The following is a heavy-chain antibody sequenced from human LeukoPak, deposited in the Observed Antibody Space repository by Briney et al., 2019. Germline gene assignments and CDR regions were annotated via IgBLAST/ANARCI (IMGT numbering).Heavy chain of an antibody. V-gene: IGHV1-18*01. D-gene: IGHD3-22*01. CDR2: ISAYNGNT. Sequence: ASVKVSCKASGYTFTSYGISWVRQAPGQGLEWMGWISAYNGNTNYAQKLQGRVTMTTDTSTSTAYMELRSLRSDDTAVYYCARRMVDYDSSGYYSATYYYYYMDVWGKGTTVTVSS. J-gene: IGHJ6*03. CDR1: GYTFTSYG. CDR3: ARRMVDYDSSGYYSATYYYYYMDV.